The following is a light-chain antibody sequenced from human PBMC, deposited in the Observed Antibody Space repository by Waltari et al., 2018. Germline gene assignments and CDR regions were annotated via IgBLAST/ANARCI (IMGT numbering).Light chain of an antibody. CDR1: NIESKS. Sequence: SYVLTQPPSVSVAPGETARITCGGNNIESKSVHWYRQRPGQAPVVVISYDNDRAAGIPGRFSGSNSGNTATLTISRVEAGDEAYYYCQVWDANTDPGVFGTGTEVTVL. J-gene: IGLJ1*01. V-gene: IGLV3-21*01. CDR2: YDN. CDR3: QVWDANTDPGV.